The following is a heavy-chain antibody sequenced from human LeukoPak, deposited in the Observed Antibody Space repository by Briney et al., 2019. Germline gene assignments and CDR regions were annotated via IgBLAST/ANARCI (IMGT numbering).Heavy chain of an antibody. V-gene: IGHV4-59*08. CDR2: IYYSGST. Sequence: PSETLSLTCTVSGGSISSYYWSWIRQPPGKGLEWIGYIYYSGSTNYNPSLKSRVTISVDTSKNQFSLKLSSVTAADTAVYYCARVNGDYDAFDIWGQGTMVTVPS. D-gene: IGHD4-17*01. J-gene: IGHJ3*02. CDR3: ARVNGDYDAFDI. CDR1: GGSISSYY.